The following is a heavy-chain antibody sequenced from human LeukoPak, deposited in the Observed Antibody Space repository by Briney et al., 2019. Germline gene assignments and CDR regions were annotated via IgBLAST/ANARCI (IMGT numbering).Heavy chain of an antibody. D-gene: IGHD1-7*01. CDR1: GGTFSSYA. CDR3: ARLPGGRTGTTNYYYYYMDV. CDR2: IIPIFGTA. J-gene: IGHJ6*03. Sequence: ASVKVSCKASGGTFSSYAISWVRQAPGQGLEWMGGIIPIFGTANYAQKFQGRVTITADKSTSTAYMELSSLRSDDTAVYYCARLPGGRTGTTNYYYYYMDVWGKGTTVTVSS. V-gene: IGHV1-69*06.